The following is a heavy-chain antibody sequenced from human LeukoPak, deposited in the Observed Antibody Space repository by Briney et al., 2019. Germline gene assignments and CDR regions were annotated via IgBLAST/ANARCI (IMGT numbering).Heavy chain of an antibody. J-gene: IGHJ4*02. CDR1: GLTFSNAW. CDR3: TTELDIRPNHY. CDR2: IKRKSDGGTT. D-gene: IGHD3-22*01. V-gene: IGHV3-15*01. Sequence: PGGSLRLSCAASGLTFSNAWMSWVRQAPGKGLEWVGRIKRKSDGGTTDYAAPVKGRFTISRDDSKNTLYLQMNSLKSEDTAVYYCTTELDIRPNHYWGQGTRVTVSS.